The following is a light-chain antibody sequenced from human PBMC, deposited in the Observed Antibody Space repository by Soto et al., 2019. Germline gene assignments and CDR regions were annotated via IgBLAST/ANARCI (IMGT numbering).Light chain of an antibody. CDR1: SSNIGAPYD. V-gene: IGLV1-40*01. J-gene: IGLJ2*01. CDR2: GNS. CDR3: GTWDSSLNVVL. Sequence: QSVLTQPPSVSGAPGQRVTISCTGSSSNIGAPYDVHWYQHLPGTAPKLLIYGNSNRPSGVPDRFSGSKSGTSASLAITGLQAEDEGDYYCGTWDSSLNVVLFGGGTKLTVL.